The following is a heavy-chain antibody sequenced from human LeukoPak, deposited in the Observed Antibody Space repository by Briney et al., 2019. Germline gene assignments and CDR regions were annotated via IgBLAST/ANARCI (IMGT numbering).Heavy chain of an antibody. CDR1: GGTFSSYA. Sequence: GASVKVSCKASGGTFSSYAISWVRQAPGQGLEWMGGIIPIFGTANYAQKFQGRVTITADESTSTVYMELSSLRSEDTAVYYCARGRSWYVAFDIWGQGTMVTVSS. D-gene: IGHD6-13*01. CDR3: ARGRSWYVAFDI. V-gene: IGHV1-69*13. CDR2: IIPIFGTA. J-gene: IGHJ3*02.